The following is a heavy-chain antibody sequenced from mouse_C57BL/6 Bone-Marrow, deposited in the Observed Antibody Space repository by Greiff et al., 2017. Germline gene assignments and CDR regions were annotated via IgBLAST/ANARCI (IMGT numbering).Heavy chain of an antibody. CDR2: IYPGSGST. CDR3: ARWLLQYYAMDY. V-gene: IGHV1-55*01. J-gene: IGHJ4*01. CDR1: GYTFTSYW. Sequence: QVQLQQPGAELVKPGASVKMSCKASGYTFTSYWITWVKQRPGQGLEWIGDIYPGSGSTNYNGKFKGKATLTADKSSSTAYMQLSSLTSEDSAVYFCARWLLQYYAMDYWGQGTSVTVSS. D-gene: IGHD2-3*01.